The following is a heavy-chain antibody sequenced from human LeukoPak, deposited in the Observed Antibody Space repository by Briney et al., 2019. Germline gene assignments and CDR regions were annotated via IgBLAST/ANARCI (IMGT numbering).Heavy chain of an antibody. V-gene: IGHV3-7*03. CDR3: AKSTGYSSGWYPD. D-gene: IGHD6-19*01. J-gene: IGHJ4*02. CDR2: IKQDGSEK. CDR1: GFTFSSYW. Sequence: GGSLRLSCAASGFTFSSYWMSWVRQAPGKGLEWVANIKQDGSEKYYVDSVKGRFTISRDNAKNSLYLQMDSLRAEDTAVYYCAKSTGYSSGWYPDWGQGTLVTVSS.